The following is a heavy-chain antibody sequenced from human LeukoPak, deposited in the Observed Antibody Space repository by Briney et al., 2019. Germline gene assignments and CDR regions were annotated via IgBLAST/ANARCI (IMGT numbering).Heavy chain of an antibody. J-gene: IGHJ4*02. CDR2: ISANNGNT. D-gene: IGHD3-10*01. V-gene: IGHV1-18*01. CDR3: ARAPNYFGSGSYPADGY. Sequence: GASVKVSCKASGYTFTSYGISWVRQAPGQGLQWMGWISANNGNTNYAQKFQGRVTMTTDTSTSTAYMELRSLRSDDTAMYYYARAPNYFGSGSYPADGYWGQGTLVTVSS. CDR1: GYTFTSYG.